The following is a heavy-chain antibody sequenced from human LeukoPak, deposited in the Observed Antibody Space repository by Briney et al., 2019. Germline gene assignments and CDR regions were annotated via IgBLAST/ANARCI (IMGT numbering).Heavy chain of an antibody. CDR2: INHSGST. J-gene: IGHJ4*02. V-gene: IGHV4-34*01. Sequence: SETLSLTCAVYGGSFSGYYWSWIRQPPGKGLEWIGEINHSGSTNYNPSLKSRVTISVGTSKNQFSLKLSSVTAADTAVYYCARAPPTTVVRFDYWGQGTLVTVSS. CDR1: GGSFSGYY. D-gene: IGHD4-23*01. CDR3: ARAPPTTVVRFDY.